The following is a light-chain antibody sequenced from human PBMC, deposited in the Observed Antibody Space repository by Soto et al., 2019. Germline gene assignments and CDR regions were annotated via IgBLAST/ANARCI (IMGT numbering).Light chain of an antibody. Sequence: EIVLTQSPGTLSLSRVEGAAPSFMASQSVTASYLAWYHHKPGQAPRLLIYGASSRATGIPDRFSGSGSGTGFTLTISRLETEDFAVYYCQQYSTSPTFGEGTRLEI. V-gene: IGKV3-20*01. CDR2: GAS. CDR1: QSVTASY. CDR3: QQYSTSPT. J-gene: IGKJ5*01.